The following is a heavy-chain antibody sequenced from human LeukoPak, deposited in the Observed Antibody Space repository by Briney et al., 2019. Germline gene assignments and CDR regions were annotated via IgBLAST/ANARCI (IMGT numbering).Heavy chain of an antibody. Sequence: GESLKISCKVSGNTFTNYWIGWVRQMPGKSLEWMGIIYPGNSDTRYSPSFQGHVTISADKSINTAYLQWSSLKASDTAMYYCATQQSTPETAYYYYMDVWGKGTTVIVSS. J-gene: IGHJ6*03. V-gene: IGHV5-51*01. D-gene: IGHD2-2*01. CDR3: ATQQSTPETAYYYYMDV. CDR2: IYPGNSDT. CDR1: GNTFTNYW.